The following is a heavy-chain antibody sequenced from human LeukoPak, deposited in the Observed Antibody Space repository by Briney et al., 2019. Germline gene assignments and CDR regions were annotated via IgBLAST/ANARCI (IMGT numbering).Heavy chain of an antibody. D-gene: IGHD5-18*01. J-gene: IGHJ5*02. V-gene: IGHV4-59*01. Sequence: SETLSLTCSVSGGSISTYYWNWIRQAPGKGLEWIGHISYGNTDYNPSLKSRVTISVDTSKNQFSLKLTSVTAADTAVYYCARDKAHSYGRYFDPWGQGALVTVSS. CDR3: ARDKAHSYGRYFDP. CDR2: ISYGNT. CDR1: GGSISTYY.